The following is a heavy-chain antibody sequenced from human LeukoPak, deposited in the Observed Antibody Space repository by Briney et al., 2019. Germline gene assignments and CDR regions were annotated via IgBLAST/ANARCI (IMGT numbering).Heavy chain of an antibody. J-gene: IGHJ4*02. V-gene: IGHV3-9*01. CDR3: AKDRHCSGGSCYSGFDY. CDR2: ISWNSGSI. Sequence: GGSLRLSCAASGFTFDDYAMHWVRQAPGKGLEWVSGISWNSGSIGYADSVKGRFTISRDNAKNSLYLQMNSLRAEDTALYYCAKDRHCSGGSCYSGFDYWGQGTLVTVSS. CDR1: GFTFDDYA. D-gene: IGHD2-15*01.